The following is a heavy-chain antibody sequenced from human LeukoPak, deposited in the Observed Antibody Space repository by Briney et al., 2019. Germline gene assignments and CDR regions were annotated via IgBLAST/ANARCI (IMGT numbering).Heavy chain of an antibody. Sequence: GGSLRLSCAASGFIFSSYNMNWVRQAPGKGLEWVSFISSSSYIYYADSVKGRFTISRDNAKNSLYLQMNSLRAEDTAVYYCARGRVSSGWDHDYWGQGTLVTVSS. V-gene: IGHV3-21*01. CDR1: GFIFSSYN. CDR2: ISSSSYI. J-gene: IGHJ4*02. D-gene: IGHD6-19*01. CDR3: ARGRVSSGWDHDY.